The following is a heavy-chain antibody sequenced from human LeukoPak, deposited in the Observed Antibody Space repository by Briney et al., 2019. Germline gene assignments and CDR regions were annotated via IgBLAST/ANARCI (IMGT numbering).Heavy chain of an antibody. D-gene: IGHD2-15*01. CDR1: GYTFTSYG. Sequence: GASVKVSCKASGYTFTSYGISLVRQAPGQGLKWMGWISAYNGNTNYAQKLQGRVTMTTDTSTSTAYMELRSLRSDDTAVYYCARDDPQYVVVDYWGQGTLVTVSS. CDR2: ISAYNGNT. CDR3: ARDDPQYVVVDY. V-gene: IGHV1-18*01. J-gene: IGHJ4*02.